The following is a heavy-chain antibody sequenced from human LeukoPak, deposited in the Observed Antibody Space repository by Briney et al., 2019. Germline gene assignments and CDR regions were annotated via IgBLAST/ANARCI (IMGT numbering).Heavy chain of an antibody. J-gene: IGHJ4*02. CDR3: AKVFGSGYSGGNY. D-gene: IGHD3-22*01. V-gene: IGHV3-23*01. CDR2: ISGSGGST. Sequence: GGSLRLSCAASGFTFSSYAMSWVRQAPGKGLEWVSAISGSGGSTHYADSVKGRFTISRDNSKNTLYLQMNSLRAEDTAVYYCAKVFGSGYSGGNYWGQGTLVTVSS. CDR1: GFTFSSYA.